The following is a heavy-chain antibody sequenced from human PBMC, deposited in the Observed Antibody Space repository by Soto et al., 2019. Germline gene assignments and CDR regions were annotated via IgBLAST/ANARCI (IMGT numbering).Heavy chain of an antibody. Sequence: GGSLRLSCAASGFTFSSYAMSWVRQAPGKGLEWVSAISGSGGSTYYADSVKGRFTISRDNSKNTLYLQMNSLRAEDTAVYYCAKAVENGSGSYPYYFDYWGQGTLVTISS. D-gene: IGHD3-10*01. CDR1: GFTFSSYA. V-gene: IGHV3-23*01. CDR2: ISGSGGST. J-gene: IGHJ4*02. CDR3: AKAVENGSGSYPYYFDY.